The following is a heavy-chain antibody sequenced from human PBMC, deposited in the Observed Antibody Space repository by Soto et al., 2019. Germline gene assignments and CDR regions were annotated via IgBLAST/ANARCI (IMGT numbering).Heavy chain of an antibody. CDR1: GYIFNNFW. D-gene: IGHD6-13*01. CDR3: ARSPRRSPYFDH. V-gene: IGHV5-51*01. J-gene: IGHJ4*02. Sequence: GESLKISCKGSGYIFNNFWIGWVRQMPGKGLEWMGIIYPGDSDTIYSPSFQGQVIISADKSISTAYLQWSSLKASDTAIYFCARSPRRSPYFDHWGQGALVTVSS. CDR2: IYPGDSDT.